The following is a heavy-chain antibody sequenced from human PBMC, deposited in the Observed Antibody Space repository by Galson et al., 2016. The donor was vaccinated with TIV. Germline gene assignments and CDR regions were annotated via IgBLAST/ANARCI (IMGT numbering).Heavy chain of an antibody. CDR3: ARDPNILGIAVAGPSY. J-gene: IGHJ4*02. D-gene: IGHD6-19*01. V-gene: IGHV1-18*01. CDR1: GYAFNMYG. Sequence: SVKVSCKATGYAFNMYGITWVRQAPGQGLEWMGWISAYGGNTNYTQKLQGRITMTTDTSTSTAYMELRTLRSDDAAVYYCARDPNILGIAVAGPSYSGQGTLVTVSS. CDR2: ISAYGGNT.